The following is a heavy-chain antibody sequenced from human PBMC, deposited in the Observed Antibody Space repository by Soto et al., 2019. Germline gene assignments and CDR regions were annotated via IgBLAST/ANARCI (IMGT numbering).Heavy chain of an antibody. CDR2: INYSGST. Sequence: PSETLSLTCTVSGGSISSSSYYWGWIRQPPGKGLEWSGSINYSGSTYYNRSLKRRVTISVDTSKSQFSLKLSSVTAADTAVYYCAREVTDYYYYGMDVWGQGTTVT. V-gene: IGHV4-39*02. CDR1: GGSISSSSYY. J-gene: IGHJ6*02. D-gene: IGHD3-10*01. CDR3: AREVTDYYYYGMDV.